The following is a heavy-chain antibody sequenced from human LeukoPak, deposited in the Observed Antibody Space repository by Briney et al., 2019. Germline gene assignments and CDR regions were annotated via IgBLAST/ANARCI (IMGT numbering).Heavy chain of an antibody. V-gene: IGHV1-18*01. CDR2: ISAYNGNT. J-gene: IGHJ4*02. CDR3: ARDRGGPWENYFDY. Sequence: GASVPVSFTASGYTFTRYGISWVRPAPGQGRAWMGWISAYNGNTNYAQKLQGRVTITTDTSTSTAYMELRSLRSDDTAVYYCARDRGGPWENYFDYWGQGTLVTVSS. D-gene: IGHD1-26*01. CDR1: GYTFTRYG.